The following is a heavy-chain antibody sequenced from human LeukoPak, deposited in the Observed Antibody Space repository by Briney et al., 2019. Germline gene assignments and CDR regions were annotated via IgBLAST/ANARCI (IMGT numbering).Heavy chain of an antibody. CDR1: GLTFSRSA. V-gene: IGHV3-33*07. Sequence: PGGSLRLPCAASGLTFSRSAMSWVRQAPGKGLEWVALIWSDGSNKYYVDSVKGRFTISRDNSNNTLYLQMNSLRAEDTAVYYCAGGPGLRAFDIWGQGTMVTVSS. J-gene: IGHJ3*02. CDR3: AGGPGLRAFDI. CDR2: IWSDGSNK. D-gene: IGHD6-25*01.